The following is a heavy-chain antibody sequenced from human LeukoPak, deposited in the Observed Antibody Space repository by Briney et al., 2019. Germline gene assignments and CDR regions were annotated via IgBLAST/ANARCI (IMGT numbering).Heavy chain of an antibody. CDR1: GGTFSSYA. Sequence: ASVKVSCKASGGTFSSYAISWVRQAPGQGLEWMGGIIPIFGTANYAQKFQGRVTITTDESTSTAYMELSSLRSEDTAVYYCARQRPYNWTFDYWGQGTLVTVSS. CDR3: ARQRPYNWTFDY. CDR2: IIPIFGTA. V-gene: IGHV1-69*05. D-gene: IGHD1-20*01. J-gene: IGHJ4*02.